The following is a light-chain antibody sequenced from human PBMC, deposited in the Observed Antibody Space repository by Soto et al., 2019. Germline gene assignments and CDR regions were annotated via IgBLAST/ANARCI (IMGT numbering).Light chain of an antibody. J-gene: IGKJ1*01. V-gene: IGKV3-15*01. CDR1: QSVGSN. CDR3: QQYNNWPTWT. CDR2: GAS. Sequence: EIVRTQSPATLSVSPGERVTLSCRARQSVGSNLAWYQQKPGQAPRLLIYGASTRATGIPARFSGSGSETEFTLTISSLQAEDSAVYFCQQYNNWPTWTFGQGTKVDIK.